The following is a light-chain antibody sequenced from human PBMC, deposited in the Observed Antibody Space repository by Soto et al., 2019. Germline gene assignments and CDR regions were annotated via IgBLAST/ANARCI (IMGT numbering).Light chain of an antibody. CDR2: NAS. CDR1: QSVSSN. CDR3: QQRSNWPGT. Sequence: EVVLTQSPGTLSLSPGEGATLSCRASQSVSSNYSAWYQQKPGQAPRLLIYNASNRATGIPARFSGGGSGTDFSLTISSLEPEDFAVYYCQQRSNWPGTFGQGTKVDIK. V-gene: IGKV3-11*01. J-gene: IGKJ1*01.